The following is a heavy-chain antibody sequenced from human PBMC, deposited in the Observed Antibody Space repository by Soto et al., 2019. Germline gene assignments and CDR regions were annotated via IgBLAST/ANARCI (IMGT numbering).Heavy chain of an antibody. V-gene: IGHV5-51*01. CDR3: AGALGSRAPGY. CDR2: IYPIDSDT. D-gene: IGHD2-15*01. Sequence: GESLKISCQGSGFSFTSYWIGWVRQMPGKGLEWMGVIYPIDSDTRYNPSFQGQVTFSADKSISTSYLQWSSLKASDTAMYFCAGALGSRAPGYWGQGTLVTVSS. CDR1: GFSFTSYW. J-gene: IGHJ4*02.